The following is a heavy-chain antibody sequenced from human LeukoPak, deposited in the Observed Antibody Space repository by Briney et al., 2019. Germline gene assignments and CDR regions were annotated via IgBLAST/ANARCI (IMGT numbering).Heavy chain of an antibody. Sequence: ASVKAYCKASGYTFTSYTIHWVRQAPGQSLEWMGWISVGNGDSKCSQEFQGRVTLTRDTSATTAYLEVSSLRPEDMAVYYCARERGIRDAFDFWGQGTMVTVSS. D-gene: IGHD1-14*01. V-gene: IGHV1-3*03. CDR1: GYTFTSYT. CDR3: ARERGIRDAFDF. J-gene: IGHJ3*01. CDR2: ISVGNGDS.